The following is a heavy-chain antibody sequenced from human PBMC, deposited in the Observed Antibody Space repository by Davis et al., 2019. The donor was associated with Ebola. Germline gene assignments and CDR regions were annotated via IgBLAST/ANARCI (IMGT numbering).Heavy chain of an antibody. D-gene: IGHD6-19*01. Sequence: AASVKVSCKASGDTSNIYKIHWVRQAPGQGLEWMGWISAYNGNTNYAQKLQGRVTMTTDTSTSTAYMELRSLRSDDTAVYYCARGHSSATGGDDYWGQGTLVTVSS. V-gene: IGHV1-18*01. CDR2: ISAYNGNT. CDR1: GDTSNIYK. J-gene: IGHJ4*02. CDR3: ARGHSSATGGDDY.